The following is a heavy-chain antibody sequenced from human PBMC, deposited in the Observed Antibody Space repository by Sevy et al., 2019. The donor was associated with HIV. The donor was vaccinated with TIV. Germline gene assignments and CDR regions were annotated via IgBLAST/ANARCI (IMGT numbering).Heavy chain of an antibody. CDR2: ISTSSSTK. CDR1: GFTFSSYS. CDR3: GRDESSWYGLVDH. Sequence: GGSLRLSCAASGFTFSSYSMNWVRQAPGKGLEWISYISTSSSTKYYADPVKGRFTVSRDNAKNSLYRQMNILRDEDTAVYYCGRDESSWYGLVDHWGQGTLVTVSS. V-gene: IGHV3-48*02. D-gene: IGHD2-15*01. J-gene: IGHJ5*02.